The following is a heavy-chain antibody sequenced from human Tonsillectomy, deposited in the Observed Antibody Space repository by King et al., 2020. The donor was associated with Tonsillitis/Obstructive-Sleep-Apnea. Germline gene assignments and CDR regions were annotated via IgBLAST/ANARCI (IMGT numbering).Heavy chain of an antibody. CDR2: IYPGDSDT. Sequence: QLVQSGAEVKKPGESLRISCKGSGYSFTNYWIGWVRQMPGKGLEWMGIIYPGDSDTRYSPSFQGQVTISADKSISTTYLQWSSLAASDRAMYYCARPMATAGSSNWHFDLWGRGTLVTVSS. J-gene: IGHJ2*01. CDR1: GYSFTNYW. D-gene: IGHD6-13*01. CDR3: ARPMATAGSSNWHFDL. V-gene: IGHV5-51*01.